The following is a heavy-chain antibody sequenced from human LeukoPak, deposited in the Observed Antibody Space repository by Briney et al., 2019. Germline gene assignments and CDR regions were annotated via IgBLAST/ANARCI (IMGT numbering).Heavy chain of an antibody. D-gene: IGHD6-25*01. CDR2: ISGSGGST. J-gene: IGHJ4*02. CDR1: GFTFSSYA. V-gene: IGHV3-23*01. Sequence: GGSLRLSCAASGFTFSSYAMGWVRQAPGKGLEWVSAISGSGGSTYYADSVKGRFTISRDNSKNTLYLQMNSLRAEDTAVYYCAKDSQSGYAPFDYWGQGTLVTVSS. CDR3: AKDSQSGYAPFDY.